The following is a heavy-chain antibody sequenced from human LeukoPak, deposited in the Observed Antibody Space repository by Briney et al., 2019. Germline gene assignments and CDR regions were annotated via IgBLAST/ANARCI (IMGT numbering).Heavy chain of an antibody. D-gene: IGHD6-19*01. Sequence: PGASVKVSFKASGYTFTSYDIHWVRQATGQGLEWMVWMNPHSGNTGYAQKFQGRVTMTRNTSISTAYMELSSLRSEDTAVYYCARNRAVAGVRGPLGYWGQGTLVTVSS. J-gene: IGHJ4*02. CDR2: MNPHSGNT. CDR1: GYTFTSYD. CDR3: ARNRAVAGVRGPLGY. V-gene: IGHV1-8*01.